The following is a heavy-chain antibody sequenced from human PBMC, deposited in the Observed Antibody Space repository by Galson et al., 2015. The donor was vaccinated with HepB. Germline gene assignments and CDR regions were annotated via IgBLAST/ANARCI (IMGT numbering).Heavy chain of an antibody. Sequence: SLRLSCAASGFTFSSYGMHWVRQAPGKGLEWVAVIWYDGSNKYYADSVKGRFTISRDNSKNTLYLQMNSLRAEDTAVYYCAREGEHSYYYYYSGMDVWGQGPTVTVSS. J-gene: IGHJ6*02. V-gene: IGHV3-33*01. D-gene: IGHD3-3*02. CDR1: GFTFSSYG. CDR2: IWYDGSNK. CDR3: AREGEHSYYYYYSGMDV.